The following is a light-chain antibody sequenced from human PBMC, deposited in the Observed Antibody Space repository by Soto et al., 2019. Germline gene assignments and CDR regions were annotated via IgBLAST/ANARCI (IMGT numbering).Light chain of an antibody. Sequence: EIVLTQSPGTLSLSPGERATLSCRASQSLSSSYLAWNQQKPGQAPRLLIYDASSRATGIPDRFSGSGSGTDFTLTISRLEPEDFAVYYCQQYGSSPRTFGQGTKVEIK. CDR1: QSLSSSY. CDR2: DAS. CDR3: QQYGSSPRT. V-gene: IGKV3-20*01. J-gene: IGKJ1*01.